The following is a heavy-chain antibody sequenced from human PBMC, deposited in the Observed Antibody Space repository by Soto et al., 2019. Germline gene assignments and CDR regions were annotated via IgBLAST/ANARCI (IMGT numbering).Heavy chain of an antibody. CDR3: AKHIEGAGNWYFDL. J-gene: IGHJ2*01. V-gene: IGHV3-23*01. D-gene: IGHD2-21*01. Sequence: EVQLLESGGGLVQPGGSLGLSCVASGFTFSIYAMSWVRQVPGKGPEWVSVINGRGSPTFYADSVKGRFTISRDNSKNTLYLQMNSLRAEDPAIYYCAKHIEGAGNWYFDLWGRGTLVTVSS. CDR1: GFTFSIYA. CDR2: INGRGSPT.